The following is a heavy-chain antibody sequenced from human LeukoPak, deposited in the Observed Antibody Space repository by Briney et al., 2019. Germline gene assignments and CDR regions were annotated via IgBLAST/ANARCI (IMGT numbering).Heavy chain of an antibody. V-gene: IGHV1-69-2*01. D-gene: IGHD1-26*01. J-gene: IGHJ4*02. CDR1: GYTFTDYY. CDR3: ATRGLRGSSFDY. CDR2: VYPEDGET. Sequence: ASVKVSCKVSGYTFTDYYMHWVQQAPGKGLEWMGLVYPEDGETIYAEKFQGRVTITADTSTDTAYMELSSLRSEDTAVYYCATRGLRGSSFDYWGQGTLVTVSS.